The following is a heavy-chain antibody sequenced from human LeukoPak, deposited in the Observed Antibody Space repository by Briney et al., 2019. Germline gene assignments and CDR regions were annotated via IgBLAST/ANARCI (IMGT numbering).Heavy chain of an antibody. J-gene: IGHJ4*02. D-gene: IGHD6-13*01. Sequence: ASVNVSFKASVYTFTSYGISWVRQAPGQGLEWMGWISAYNGNTNNAQKLQGRITMTTDTSTSAAYMELRSLRSDDTAVYYCARISSWRSLDYWGQGTLVTVSS. V-gene: IGHV1-18*01. CDR2: ISAYNGNT. CDR3: ARISSWRSLDY. CDR1: VYTFTSYG.